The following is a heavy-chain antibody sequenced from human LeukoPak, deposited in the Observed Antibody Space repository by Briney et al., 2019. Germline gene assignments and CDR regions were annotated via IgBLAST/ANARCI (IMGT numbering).Heavy chain of an antibody. CDR2: INHSGST. Sequence: PSETLSLTCAVYGGSFSGYYWSWIRQPPGKGLEWIGEINHSGSTNYNPSLKSRVTISVDTSKNQFSLKLSSVTAADTAVYYCARGYDYVWGSYRPEKMTYFDYWGQGTLVTVSS. CDR3: ARGYDYVWGSYRPEKMTYFDY. D-gene: IGHD3-16*02. CDR1: GGSFSGYY. V-gene: IGHV4-34*01. J-gene: IGHJ4*02.